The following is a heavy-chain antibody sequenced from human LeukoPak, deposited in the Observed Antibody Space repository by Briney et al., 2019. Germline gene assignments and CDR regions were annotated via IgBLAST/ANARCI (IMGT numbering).Heavy chain of an antibody. V-gene: IGHV3-23*01. CDR3: AQVGSYWYFDL. CDR1: GFIFTTYA. D-gene: IGHD3-16*01. Sequence: GGSLRLSCAASGFIFTTYAMSWVRQAPGKGLEWVSAISATGDSTYYADSVKGRFTISRDNSKNTLYLQMNSLRAEDTAIYYCAQVGSYWYFDLWGRGTLVTVSS. CDR2: ISATGDST. J-gene: IGHJ2*01.